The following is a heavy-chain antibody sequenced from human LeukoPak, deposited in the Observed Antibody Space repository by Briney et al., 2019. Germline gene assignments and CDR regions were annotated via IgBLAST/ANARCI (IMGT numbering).Heavy chain of an antibody. D-gene: IGHD3-9*01. Sequence: PGGSLRLSCAASGFTFSNYAMAWVRQAPGQGLEWVSVITGNSDTIYYSDSVKGRFTVSRDNSKNILYMQMNSLGVEDTAVYYCARYDIPTYERRAFDYWGQGTLVAVSS. CDR3: ARYDIPTYERRAFDY. CDR1: GFTFSNYA. J-gene: IGHJ4*02. V-gene: IGHV3-23*01. CDR2: ITGNSDTI.